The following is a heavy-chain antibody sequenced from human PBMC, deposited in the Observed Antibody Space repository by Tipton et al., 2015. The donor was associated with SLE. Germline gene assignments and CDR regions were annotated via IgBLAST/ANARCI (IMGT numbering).Heavy chain of an antibody. V-gene: IGHV1-2*02. D-gene: IGHD6-13*01. Sequence: QLVQSGAEVKEPGASVKVSCKASGYNFIAYYIHWVRQAPGQGLEWMGWINPNTGDTDSEQRLQGRNPMTRDTSINTVYMDLSKLRSDDTAFYSCARDSSAAQYIDAAGTHYGFDRWGRVTLVTVSS. CDR2: INPNTGDT. CDR1: GYNFIAYY. J-gene: IGHJ3*02. CDR3: ARDSSAAQYIDAAGTHYGFDR.